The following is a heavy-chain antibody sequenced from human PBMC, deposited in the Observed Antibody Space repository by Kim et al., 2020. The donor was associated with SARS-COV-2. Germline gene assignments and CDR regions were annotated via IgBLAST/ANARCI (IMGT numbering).Heavy chain of an antibody. D-gene: IGHD3-16*01. J-gene: IGHJ3*01. V-gene: IGHV3-30*03. CDR3: TRGPLRGWGFDL. Sequence: YYADSGRGRFTVARDSSKNTLYLQMDSLRPEDTAVYFCTRGPLRGWGFDLWGQGTMVTVSS.